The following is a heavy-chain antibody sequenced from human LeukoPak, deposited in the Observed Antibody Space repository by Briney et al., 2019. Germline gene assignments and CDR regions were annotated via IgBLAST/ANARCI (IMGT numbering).Heavy chain of an antibody. D-gene: IGHD2-2*01. Sequence: ASVKVSCKASGYTFTSYGIRWVRQAPGQGLEWMGWISAYNGNTNYAQKLQGRVTMTTDTSTSTAYMELRSLRSDDTAVYYCARDSPLYCSSTSCYYYYYGMDVWGQGTTVTVSS. CDR1: GYTFTSYG. CDR3: ARDSPLYCSSTSCYYYYYGMDV. CDR2: ISAYNGNT. J-gene: IGHJ6*02. V-gene: IGHV1-18*01.